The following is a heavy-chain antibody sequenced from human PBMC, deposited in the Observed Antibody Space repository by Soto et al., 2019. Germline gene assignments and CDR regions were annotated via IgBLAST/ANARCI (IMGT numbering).Heavy chain of an antibody. V-gene: IGHV1-3*01. D-gene: IGHD1-1*01. J-gene: IGHJ6*02. CDR3: ARYDPYYFGMDV. CDR2: INAGNGNT. Sequence: ASVKVSCKASGYTFTSCAMHWVRQAPGQRLEWMGWINAGNGNTKYSQKFQGRVTITRDTSASTAYMELSSLRSEDTAVYYCARYDPYYFGMDVWGQGTTVTVSS. CDR1: GYTFTSCA.